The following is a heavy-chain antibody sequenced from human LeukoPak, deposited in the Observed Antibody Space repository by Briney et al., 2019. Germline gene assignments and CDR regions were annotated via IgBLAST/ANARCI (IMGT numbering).Heavy chain of an antibody. Sequence: GGSLRLSCAASGFTFRSYSMNWVRQAPGKGLEWVSSISSSSSYIYYADSVKGRFTISRDNAKNSLYLQMNSLRAEDTAVYYCARNNYDILTGYQQTYYFDYWGQGALVTVSS. CDR3: ARNNYDILTGYQQTYYFDY. J-gene: IGHJ4*02. D-gene: IGHD3-9*01. CDR2: ISSSSSYI. V-gene: IGHV3-21*04. CDR1: GFTFRSYS.